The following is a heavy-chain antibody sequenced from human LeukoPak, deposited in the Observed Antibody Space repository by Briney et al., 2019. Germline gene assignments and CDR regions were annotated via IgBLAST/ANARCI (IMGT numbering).Heavy chain of an antibody. CDR3: ARVPDWTYVPDY. V-gene: IGHV4-61*02. J-gene: IGHJ4*02. CDR1: GGSISSDRFY. D-gene: IGHD3-16*01. Sequence: TLSLTCTVSGGSISSDRFYWTWVRQPAGKGLEWSGRIKSSNTNYNPSLKSRVSISLDTSTNQFSLKLSSLTAADTAVYYCARVPDWTYVPDYWRQGTLVTVSS. CDR2: IKSSNT.